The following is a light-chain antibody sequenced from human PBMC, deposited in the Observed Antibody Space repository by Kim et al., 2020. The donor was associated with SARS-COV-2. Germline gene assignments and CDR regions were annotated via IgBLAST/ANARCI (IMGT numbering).Light chain of an antibody. Sequence: VSPGQTARITCSGDTLPEKQTYWYQQKSGQAPLLVIYKDNERPSGIPGRFSGSSSGTTVTLTISVVQAEDDADYYCQSADGSGTYVFGTGTKVTVL. J-gene: IGLJ1*01. CDR2: KDN. CDR3: QSADGSGTYV. CDR1: TLPEKQ. V-gene: IGLV3-25*03.